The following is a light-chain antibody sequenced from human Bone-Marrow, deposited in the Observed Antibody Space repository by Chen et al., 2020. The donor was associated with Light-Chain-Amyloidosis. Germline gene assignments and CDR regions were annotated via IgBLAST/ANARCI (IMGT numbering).Light chain of an antibody. V-gene: IGLV2-14*01. CDR1: SSDVGGDNH. CDR3: SSYTITNTLV. J-gene: IGLJ1*01. Sequence: VLTQPASVSGSPGQSLTLSCTGTSSDVGGDNHVSWYQQHPDKAPKLMIYEVTNRPSWVPDRFSGSKSDNTASLTISGLQTEDEADYFCSSYTITNTLVFGSGTRVTVL. CDR2: EVT.